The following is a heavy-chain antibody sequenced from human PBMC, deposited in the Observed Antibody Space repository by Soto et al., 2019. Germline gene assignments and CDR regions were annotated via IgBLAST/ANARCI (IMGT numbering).Heavy chain of an antibody. J-gene: IGHJ4*02. CDR1: DDSINSDKYY. D-gene: IGHD3-9*01. V-gene: IGHV4-39*01. CDR2: IYYRANA. CDR3: ARLEGLATISYCFDF. Sequence: QLQLQESGPGLVKPSETLSPMCSVSDDSINSDKYYWGWIRQPPGKGLEWIGSIYYRANAYYNPSLHTRVSVTLDEAESQFSLKLNSVTAADSAVYFCARLEGLATISYCFDFWGPGALVTVSS.